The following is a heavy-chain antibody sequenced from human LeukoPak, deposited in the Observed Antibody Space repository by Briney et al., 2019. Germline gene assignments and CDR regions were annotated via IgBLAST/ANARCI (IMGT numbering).Heavy chain of an antibody. D-gene: IGHD5-18*01. Sequence: KTGGSLRLSCAASGFTFSDYYMSWIRQAPGKGLEWVSYISSSGSTIYYADSVKGRFTISRDNAKNSLYLQMNSLRAEDTAVYYCASWPPPDSYGYSDFDYWGQGTLVTVSS. CDR3: ASWPPPDSYGYSDFDY. CDR2: ISSSGSTI. J-gene: IGHJ4*02. V-gene: IGHV3-11*01. CDR1: GFTFSDYY.